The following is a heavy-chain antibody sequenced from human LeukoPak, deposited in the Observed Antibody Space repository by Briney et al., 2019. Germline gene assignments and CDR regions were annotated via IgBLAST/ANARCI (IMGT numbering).Heavy chain of an antibody. CDR2: INPNSGDT. Sequence: GASVKVSCKASGYTFTGYYMHWVRQAPGQGLEWMGWINPNSGDTNYAQKFQGRVTMTRDTSINTAYMELSRLRTDDTAVYHCAKNPYEYYFDYWGQGTLVTVSS. V-gene: IGHV1-2*02. D-gene: IGHD5-12*01. CDR3: AKNPYEYYFDY. CDR1: GYTFTGYY. J-gene: IGHJ4*02.